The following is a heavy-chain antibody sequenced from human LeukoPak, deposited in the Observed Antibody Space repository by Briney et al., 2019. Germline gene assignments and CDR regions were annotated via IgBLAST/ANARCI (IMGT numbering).Heavy chain of an antibody. J-gene: IGHJ4*02. CDR1: GFTFSSYG. CDR2: ISYDGSNK. CDR3: AQIQFGESDFDY. V-gene: IGHV3-30*03. Sequence: GGSLRLSCAASGFTFSSYGMHWVRQAPGKGLEWVAVISYDGSNKYYADSVKGRFTISRDYSKNTLYLQMNSLRAEDTAVYYCAQIQFGESDFDYWGQGTLVTVSS. D-gene: IGHD3-10*01.